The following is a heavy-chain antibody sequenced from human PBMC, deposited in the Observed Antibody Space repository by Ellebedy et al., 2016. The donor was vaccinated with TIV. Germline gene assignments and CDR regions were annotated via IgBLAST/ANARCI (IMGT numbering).Heavy chain of an antibody. V-gene: IGHV3-23*01. D-gene: IGHD5-18*01. J-gene: IGHJ4*02. CDR2: VSSNGDNA. CDR1: GFTFGGYA. CDR3: VRRGYNYEYEFAH. Sequence: PGGSLRLSCVASGFTFGGYAMSWVRQAPGKGLEWVSTVSSNGDNADYADSVKGRFTISRDNTKKMLFLQLRILRAEDTAVYYCVRRGYNYEYEFAHWGQGTLVTVSS.